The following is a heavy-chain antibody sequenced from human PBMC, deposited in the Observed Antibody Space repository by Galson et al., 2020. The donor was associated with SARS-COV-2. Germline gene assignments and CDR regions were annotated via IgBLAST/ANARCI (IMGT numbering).Heavy chain of an antibody. CDR3: AWDEESSSADLSYFCGLDV. CDR1: GYTFTYYG. CDR2: ISAYGNT. Sequence: ASVKVSCKASGYTFTYYGITRVRQAPGQGLEWMGWISAYGNTKYKERLPGRVTMTSDTSTNTAYLELRSLISDDTAVYFCAWDEESSSADLSYFCGLDVWGRGTTVTVSS. D-gene: IGHD6-6*01. V-gene: IGHV1-18*04. J-gene: IGHJ6*02.